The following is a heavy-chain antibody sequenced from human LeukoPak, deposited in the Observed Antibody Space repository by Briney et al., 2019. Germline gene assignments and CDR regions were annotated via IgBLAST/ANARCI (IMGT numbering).Heavy chain of an antibody. Sequence: PSETLSLTCTVSGASVSSSSYYWGWIRQPPGKGLEWIASMRYSGNTFSNPSLKSRVTISVDTSKNQFSLRLNSVTAADTAVYYCARQPESEYSYGFEDHWGQGILVTVSS. CDR3: ARQPESEYSYGFEDH. D-gene: IGHD5-18*01. V-gene: IGHV4-39*01. CDR1: GASVSSSSYY. J-gene: IGHJ4*02. CDR2: MRYSGNT.